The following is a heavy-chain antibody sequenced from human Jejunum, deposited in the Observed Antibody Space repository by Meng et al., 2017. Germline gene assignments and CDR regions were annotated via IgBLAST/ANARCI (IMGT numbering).Heavy chain of an antibody. Sequence: QLPEPGPGLVNPSGTRSLPCTVSVDSITTNTYWSWVRQSPEKGLEWIGQIDHRGSPYYNPSLKSRVTMSVDKSKSQVSLQLTSVTAADTAVYYCAKHGGYYQHYWGQGTLVTVSS. D-gene: IGHD3-22*01. J-gene: IGHJ4*02. V-gene: IGHV4-4*02. CDR3: AKHGGYYQHY. CDR1: VDSITTNTY. CDR2: IDHRGSP.